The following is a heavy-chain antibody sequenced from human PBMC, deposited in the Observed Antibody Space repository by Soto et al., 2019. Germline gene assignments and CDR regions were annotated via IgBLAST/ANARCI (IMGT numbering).Heavy chain of an antibody. J-gene: IGHJ4*02. CDR2: ISAYNGNT. CDR3: ARPQNDILTGSYTNYFDS. CDR1: GYTFTNYG. D-gene: IGHD3-9*01. V-gene: IGHV1-18*01. Sequence: ASVKVSCKASGYTFTNYGLTWVRQAPGQGPEWVGWISAYNGNTHYAQKLQGRVAMTTDTSTSTAYMELRSLSSDDTAVYYCARPQNDILTGSYTNYFDSWGQGTPVTVSS.